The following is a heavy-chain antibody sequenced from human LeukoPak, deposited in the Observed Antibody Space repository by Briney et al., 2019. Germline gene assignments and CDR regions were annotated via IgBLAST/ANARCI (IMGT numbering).Heavy chain of an antibody. CDR1: GFTFSSYS. D-gene: IGHD6-13*01. J-gene: IGHJ5*02. Sequence: GGSLRLSCAASGFTFSSYSMNWVRQAPGKGLEWVSYISSSSSTIYYADSVKGRFTISRDNAKNSLYLQMNSLRAEDTVVYYCARDPLSWGASNWFDPWGQGTLVTVSS. CDR3: ARDPLSWGASNWFDP. CDR2: ISSSSSTI. V-gene: IGHV3-48*04.